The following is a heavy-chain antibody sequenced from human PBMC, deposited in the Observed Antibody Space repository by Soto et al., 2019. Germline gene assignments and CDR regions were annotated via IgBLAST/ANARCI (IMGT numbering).Heavy chain of an antibody. V-gene: IGHV5-51*01. CDR2: IYPGDSDT. CDR3: ASGTDYYDSSGYILLDY. CDR1: GYSFTSYW. J-gene: IGHJ4*02. D-gene: IGHD3-22*01. Sequence: GESLKISCKGSGYSFTSYWIGWVRQMPGKGLEWMGIIYPGDSDTRYSPSFQGQVTISADKSISTAYLQWSSLKASDTAMYYCASGTDYYDSSGYILLDYWDQGTLVTVSS.